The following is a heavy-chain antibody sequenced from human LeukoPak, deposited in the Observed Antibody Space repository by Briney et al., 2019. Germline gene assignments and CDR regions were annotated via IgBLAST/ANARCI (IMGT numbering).Heavy chain of an antibody. V-gene: IGHV4-31*03. Sequence: SETLSLTCTVSGGSISSGGYYWSWIRQHPGKGLEWIGYIYYSGSTYYNPSRKSRVTLSVDTSKNQFSLKLSSVTAADTAVYYCARDGRVQLERDWYLDLWGRGTLVTVSS. CDR3: ARDGRVQLERDWYLDL. J-gene: IGHJ2*01. D-gene: IGHD1-1*01. CDR1: GGSISSGGYY. CDR2: IYYSGST.